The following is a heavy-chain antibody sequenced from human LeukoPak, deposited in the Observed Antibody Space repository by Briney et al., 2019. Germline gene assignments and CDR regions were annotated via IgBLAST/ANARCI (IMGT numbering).Heavy chain of an antibody. CDR2: ISAYNGNT. V-gene: IGHV1-18*01. CDR1: GYTFTSYG. CDR3: ARGVPIAARGEDWFDP. D-gene: IGHD6-6*01. Sequence: ASVKVSCKASGYTFTSYGISWVRQAPGQGLEWMGWISAYNGNTNYAQKLQGRVTMTTDTSTSTAYMELRSLRSEDTAVYYCARGVPIAARGEDWFDPWGQGTLVTVSS. J-gene: IGHJ5*02.